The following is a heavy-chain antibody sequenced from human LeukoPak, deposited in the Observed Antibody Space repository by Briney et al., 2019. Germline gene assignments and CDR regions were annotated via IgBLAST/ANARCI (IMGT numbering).Heavy chain of an antibody. CDR3: AKDHDMGIAAALPSLYFQH. V-gene: IGHV3-20*04. D-gene: IGHD6-13*01. CDR1: GFIFDDYG. J-gene: IGHJ1*01. CDR2: INWNGGST. Sequence: PGGSLRLSCAAFGFIFDDYGMSWVRQAPGKGLEWVSGINWNGGSTGYADSVKGRFTISRDNAKNSLYLQMNSPRAEDTAVYYCAKDHDMGIAAALPSLYFQHWGQGTLVTVSS.